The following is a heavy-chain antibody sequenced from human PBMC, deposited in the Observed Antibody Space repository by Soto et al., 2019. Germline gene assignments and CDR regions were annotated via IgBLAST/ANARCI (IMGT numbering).Heavy chain of an antibody. Sequence: PSETLSLTCTVSGGSINNNDHYWGWVRQPPGKGLEWVGNIDYSGSTYYKPSLKSRVAISVDTSKNQFSLKLSSVTAADTAVYYCARREIWYYDRSGYSPFDHWGQGTLVTVSS. J-gene: IGHJ4*02. CDR2: IDYSGST. CDR3: ARREIWYYDRSGYSPFDH. CDR1: GGSINNNDHY. D-gene: IGHD3-22*01. V-gene: IGHV4-39*01.